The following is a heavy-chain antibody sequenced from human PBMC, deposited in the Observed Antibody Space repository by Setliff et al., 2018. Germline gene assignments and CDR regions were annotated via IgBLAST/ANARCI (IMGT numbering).Heavy chain of an antibody. Sequence: SEPLSLTCTVSGYSISSGYIWGWIRPPPGKGLEWAGNICHTGSINYNPSLKSRLTISRDTSKNQVSLKLNSVNATDTALYYCARDLGHGGDSDYWGQGILVTVSS. J-gene: IGHJ4*02. CDR3: ARDLGHGGDSDY. CDR2: ICHTGSI. V-gene: IGHV4-38-2*02. CDR1: GYSISSGYI. D-gene: IGHD2-21*02.